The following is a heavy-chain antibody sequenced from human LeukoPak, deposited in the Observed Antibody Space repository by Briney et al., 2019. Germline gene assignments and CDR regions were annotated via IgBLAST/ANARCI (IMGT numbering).Heavy chain of an antibody. CDR2: ISYDGSNK. CDR3: AKAEGNYFDY. CDR1: GFTFSSYG. Sequence: GRSLRLSCAASGFTFSSYGMHWVRQAPGKGLEWVAVISYDGSNKYYADSVKGRFTISRDNSKNTLYLQMNSLRAEDTAVYYCAKAEGNYFDYWGQGTLVTVSS. V-gene: IGHV3-30*18. J-gene: IGHJ4*02.